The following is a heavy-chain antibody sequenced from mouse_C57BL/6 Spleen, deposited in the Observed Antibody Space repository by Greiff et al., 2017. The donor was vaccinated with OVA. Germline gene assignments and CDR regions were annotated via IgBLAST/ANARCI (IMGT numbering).Heavy chain of an antibody. Sequence: QVQLQQPGAELVMPGASVKLSCKASGYTFTSYWMHWVKQRPGQGLEWIGEIDPSDSYTNYNQKFKGKSTSTVDKSSSTAYMQLSSLTSEDSAVYYCARWGDSFAYWGQGTLVTVSA. CDR1: GYTFTSYW. CDR3: ARWGDSFAY. D-gene: IGHD2-13*01. CDR2: IDPSDSYT. V-gene: IGHV1-69*01. J-gene: IGHJ3*01.